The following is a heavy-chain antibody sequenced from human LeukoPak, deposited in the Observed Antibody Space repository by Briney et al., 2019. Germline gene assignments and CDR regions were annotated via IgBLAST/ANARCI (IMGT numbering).Heavy chain of an antibody. CDR2: INSDGSSI. J-gene: IGHJ4*02. CDR1: GFTLSNYW. Sequence: GGSLRLSCAASGFTLSNYWMHWVRHDPEKGLVWVSLINSDGSSISYADSVKGRFTVSRDNAKNTLYLQMTSLRAEDTAMYYCASDLGIGYWGQGTLVTVSS. D-gene: IGHD7-27*01. V-gene: IGHV3-74*01. CDR3: ASDLGIGY.